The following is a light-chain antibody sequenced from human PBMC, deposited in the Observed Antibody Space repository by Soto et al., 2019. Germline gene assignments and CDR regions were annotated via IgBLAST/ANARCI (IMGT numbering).Light chain of an antibody. Sequence: EIVLTQSPGTLSLSPGERATLSCRASQSVSNNYLAWYQQKLGQAPRLLIYGASNRATGTPDRFSGSGSGTDFTLTISRLEPEDFAVYYCQQYGSSGTFGQGTKVDIK. CDR1: QSVSNNY. CDR3: QQYGSSGT. CDR2: GAS. J-gene: IGKJ1*01. V-gene: IGKV3-20*01.